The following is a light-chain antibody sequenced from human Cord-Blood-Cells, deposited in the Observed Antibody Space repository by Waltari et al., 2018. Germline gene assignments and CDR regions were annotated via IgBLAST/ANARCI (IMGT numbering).Light chain of an antibody. CDR2: EGS. CDR1: SSDVGSYNL. CDR3: CSYAGSSTWV. V-gene: IGLV2-23*01. J-gene: IGLJ3*02. Sequence: QSALTQPASMSGSPGQSLTLSRTRNSSDVGSYNLVSWYQQHTGKAPNLMIYEGSKRPSGVSNRFSGSKSGNTASLTISGLQAEDEADYYCCSYAGSSTWVFGGGTKLTVL.